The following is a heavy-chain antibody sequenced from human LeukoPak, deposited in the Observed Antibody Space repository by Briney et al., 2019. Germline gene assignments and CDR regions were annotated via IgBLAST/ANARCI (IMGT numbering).Heavy chain of an antibody. J-gene: IGHJ3*02. Sequence: GGSLRLSCAVSGFAFGSEAMSWVRQSPARGLEWVASISPGGGTTYYADYVKGRFIISRDNSNNTLFVQMNSLRVEDTAVYYCARVFRPSLTVFIIRGAFDIWGQGTMVTVSS. V-gene: IGHV3-23*01. CDR3: ARVFRPSLTVFIIRGAFDI. D-gene: IGHD3-3*01. CDR1: GFAFGSEA. CDR2: ISPGGGTT.